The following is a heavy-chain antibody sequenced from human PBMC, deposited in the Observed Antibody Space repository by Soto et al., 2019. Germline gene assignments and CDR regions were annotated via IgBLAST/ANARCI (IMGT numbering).Heavy chain of an antibody. CDR3: AKIYDFWSRHHDSFDV. CDR1: GFTFGRYA. D-gene: IGHD3-3*01. J-gene: IGHJ3*01. CDR2: INGNGGDT. Sequence: EVKLFESGGGLVQPGGSLRLSCAASGFTFGRYAMTWVRQAPGKGLEWVSGINGNGGDTYYADSVKGRFTISRDNPKNTVYLQMNSLRVEDTAVYYCAKIYDFWSRHHDSFDVWGQGTLVIVSS. V-gene: IGHV3-23*01.